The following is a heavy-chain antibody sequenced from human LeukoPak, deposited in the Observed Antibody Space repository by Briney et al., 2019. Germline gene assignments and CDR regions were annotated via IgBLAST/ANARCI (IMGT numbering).Heavy chain of an antibody. Sequence: GGSLRLSCAASGFTLNNAWMSWVRQAPGKGLEWLGRIKRETDGGTIDYAAPVKGRYTISRDDSRNTLYLQMDSLKIEDTAVYYCTTDRYYDNSELQFQHWGQGTLVTVSS. CDR1: GFTLNNAW. J-gene: IGHJ1*01. CDR3: TTDRYYDNSELQFQH. V-gene: IGHV3-15*01. D-gene: IGHD3-22*01. CDR2: IKRETDGGTI.